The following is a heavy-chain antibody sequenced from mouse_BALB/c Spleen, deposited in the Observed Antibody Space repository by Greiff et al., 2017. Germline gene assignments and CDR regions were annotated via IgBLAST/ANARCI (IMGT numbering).Heavy chain of an antibody. CDR1: GYTFTDYN. V-gene: IGHV1S29*02. J-gene: IGHJ2*01. D-gene: IGHD4-1*01. CDR2: IYPYNGGT. CDR3: ARGWDPFDY. Sequence: EVQVVESGPELVKPGASVKISCKASGYTFTDYNMHWVKQSHGKSLEWIGYIYPYNGGTGYNQKFKSKATLTVDNSSSTAYMELRSLTSEDSAVYYCARGWDPFDYWGQGTTLTVSS.